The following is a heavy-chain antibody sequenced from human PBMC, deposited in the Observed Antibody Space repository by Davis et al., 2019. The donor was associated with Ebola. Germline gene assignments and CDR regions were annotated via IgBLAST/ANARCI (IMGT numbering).Heavy chain of an antibody. D-gene: IGHD6-19*01. Sequence: SETLSLTCTVSGVSISSSFYYWGWVRQPPGKGLEWIGSNYYSGSTYYNPSLKSRVTISVDTSKNQFSLKLSSVTAADTAVYYCARQGSGWRNYGMDVWGQGTTVTVSS. CDR1: GVSISSSFYY. V-gene: IGHV4-39*01. J-gene: IGHJ6*02. CDR2: NYYSGST. CDR3: ARQGSGWRNYGMDV.